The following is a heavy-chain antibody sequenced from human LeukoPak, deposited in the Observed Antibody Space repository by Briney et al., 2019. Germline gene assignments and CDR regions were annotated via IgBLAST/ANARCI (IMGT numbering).Heavy chain of an antibody. CDR2: VYYSGNS. Sequence: SETLSLTCTVSGDSISNYYWNWIRQPPGKGLEWIGSVYYSGNSYYNPSLKSRVTISVDTSKNQFSLKLTSVTAADTAVYYCARLFDDYGDQRGLDYWGQGTLVTVSS. CDR3: ARLFDDYGDQRGLDY. CDR1: GDSISNYY. J-gene: IGHJ4*02. D-gene: IGHD4-17*01. V-gene: IGHV4-59*12.